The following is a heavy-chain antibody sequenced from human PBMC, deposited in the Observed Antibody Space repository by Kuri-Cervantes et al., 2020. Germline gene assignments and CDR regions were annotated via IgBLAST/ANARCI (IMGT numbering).Heavy chain of an antibody. CDR3: ARDAQHDYYGSGRHDAFDI. CDR2: IIPIFGTA. CDR1: GGTFSSYA. J-gene: IGHJ3*02. D-gene: IGHD3-10*01. V-gene: IGHV1-69*06. Sequence: SVKVSCKASGGTFSSYAISWVRQAPGQGLEWMGGIIPIFGTANYAQKFQGRVTITADKSTSTAYMELSSLRSEDTAVYYCARDAQHDYYGSGRHDAFDIWGQGTMVTDSS.